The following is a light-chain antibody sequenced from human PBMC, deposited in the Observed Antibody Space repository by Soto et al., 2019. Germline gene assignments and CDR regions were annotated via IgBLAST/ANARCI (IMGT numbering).Light chain of an antibody. V-gene: IGLV2-14*03. CDR3: SSYTSTTTRV. Sequence: VLTQPSSMSGCPGRSITISCTGTISDVGGYNYVSWYQQHPGKGPKLMIYEVSNLPSGVSNRFSGSKSGNTATLTISGLQAEDQADYYCSSYTSTTTRVFGTGTKGTVL. CDR1: ISDVGGYNY. CDR2: EVS. J-gene: IGLJ1*01.